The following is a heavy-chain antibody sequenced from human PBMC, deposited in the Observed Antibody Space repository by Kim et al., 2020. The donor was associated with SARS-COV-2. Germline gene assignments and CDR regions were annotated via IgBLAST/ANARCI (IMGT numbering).Heavy chain of an antibody. Sequence: SETLSLICAVYGGSFSGYYWSWIRQPPGKGLAWIGEINHSGSTNYNPSLKSRVTISVDTSKNQFALKLSSLTAADTALYYCERGPSGQWLNPSDYWGQGTLVTVSS. CDR2: INHSGST. CDR1: GGSFSGYY. CDR3: ERGPSGQWLNPSDY. D-gene: IGHD6-19*01. J-gene: IGHJ4*02. V-gene: IGHV4-34*01.